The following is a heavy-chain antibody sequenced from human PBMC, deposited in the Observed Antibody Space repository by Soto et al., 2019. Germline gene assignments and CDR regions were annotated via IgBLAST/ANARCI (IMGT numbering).Heavy chain of an antibody. V-gene: IGHV4-34*01. J-gene: IGHJ6*03. CDR1: GGSFSGYY. CDR3: ARKYYDFWSGYYYYYYKYMDV. D-gene: IGHD3-3*01. Sequence: PSETLSLTCAVYGGSFSGYYWSWIRQPPGKGLEWIGEINHSGSTNYNPSLKSRVTISVDTSKNQFSLKLSSVTAADTAVYYCARKYYDFWSGYYYYYYKYMDVWGKGTTVTVSS. CDR2: INHSGST.